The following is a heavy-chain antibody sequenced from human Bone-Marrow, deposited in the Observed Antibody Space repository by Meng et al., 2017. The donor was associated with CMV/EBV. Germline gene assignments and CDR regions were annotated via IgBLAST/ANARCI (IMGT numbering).Heavy chain of an antibody. J-gene: IGHJ4*02. CDR1: GFTFSSYS. Sequence: GGSLRLSCAASGFTFSSYSMNWVRQAPGKGLEWVSSISSSSSYIYYADSVKGRFTISRDNAKNSLYLQMNSLRAEDTAVYYCARAEWELGWAGGYWGQGTLVTVSS. CDR3: ARAEWELGWAGGY. V-gene: IGHV3-21*01. CDR2: ISSSSSYI. D-gene: IGHD1-26*01.